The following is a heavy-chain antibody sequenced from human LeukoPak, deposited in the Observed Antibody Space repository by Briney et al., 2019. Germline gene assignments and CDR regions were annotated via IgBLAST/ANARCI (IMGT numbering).Heavy chain of an antibody. V-gene: IGHV3-7*03. Sequence: GGSLGLPCAASGFTFSSHWMSWVRQTPGKGLEWVANINQDGSEKYYVDSVKGRFTISRDNAKNSLHLQVNSLRAEDTAVYYCVRDHPAAGLIFDYWGQGTLVTVSS. J-gene: IGHJ4*02. CDR2: INQDGSEK. CDR1: GFTFSSHW. D-gene: IGHD6-13*01. CDR3: VRDHPAAGLIFDY.